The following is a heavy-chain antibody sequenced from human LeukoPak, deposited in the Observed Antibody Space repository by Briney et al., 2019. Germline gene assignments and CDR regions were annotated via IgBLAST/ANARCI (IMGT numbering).Heavy chain of an antibody. CDR2: IYYSGST. CDR1: GGSISSYY. J-gene: IGHJ3*02. D-gene: IGHD2-2*01. CDR3: ARENVVVGLGAFDI. Sequence: SETLSLTCTVSGGSISSYYWSWIRQPPGKGLEWIGYIYYSGSTNYNPSLKSRVTMSVDTSKNQFSLKLSSVTAADTAVYYCARENVVVGLGAFDIWGQGTMVTVSS. V-gene: IGHV4-59*01.